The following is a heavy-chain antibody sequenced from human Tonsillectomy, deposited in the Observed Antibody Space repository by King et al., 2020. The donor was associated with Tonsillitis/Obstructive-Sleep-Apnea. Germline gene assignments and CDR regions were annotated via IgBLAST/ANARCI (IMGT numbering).Heavy chain of an antibody. D-gene: IGHD4-23*01. Sequence: VQLVESGGGLVQPGGSLRLSCAASGFTFSSYSMTWVRQAPGKGLEWVSSITSSSSYIYYADAVKGRFTISRDNAKNSLYLQMNSLRGEDTAVYYCARDTGVTFDAFDIWGEGRMVTVSS. CDR1: GFTFSSYS. CDR3: ARDTGVTFDAFDI. V-gene: IGHV3-21*01. J-gene: IGHJ3*02. CDR2: ITSSSSYI.